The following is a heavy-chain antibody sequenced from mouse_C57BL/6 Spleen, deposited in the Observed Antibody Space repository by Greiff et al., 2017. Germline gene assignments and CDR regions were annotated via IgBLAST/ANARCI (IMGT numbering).Heavy chain of an antibody. Sequence: VKLVESGPGLVAPSQSLSITCTVSGFSLTSYAISWVRQPPGKGLEWLGVIWTGGGTTYNSALKSRLSISKDNSKSQVFLKMNSLQTDDTARYYCARKTEGSIYYDYDGAMDYWGQGTSVTVSS. CDR3: ARKTEGSIYYDYDGAMDY. D-gene: IGHD2-4*01. V-gene: IGHV2-9-1*01. CDR1: GFSLTSYA. J-gene: IGHJ4*01. CDR2: IWTGGGT.